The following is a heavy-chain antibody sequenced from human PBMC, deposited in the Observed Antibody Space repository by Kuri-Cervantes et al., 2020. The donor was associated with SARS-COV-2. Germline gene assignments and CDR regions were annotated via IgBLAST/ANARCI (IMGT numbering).Heavy chain of an antibody. CDR1: GFTFSSYE. V-gene: IGHV3-48*03. CDR2: ISSSGSTI. D-gene: IGHD4-11*01. CDR3: AKTPVDYNSGKGPLDY. J-gene: IGHJ4*02. Sequence: GGSLRLSCAASGFTFSSYEMNWVRQAPGKGLEWVSYISSSGSTIYYADSVKGRFTISRDNSKNTLYLQMNSLRAEDTAVYYCAKTPVDYNSGKGPLDYWGQGTLVTVSS.